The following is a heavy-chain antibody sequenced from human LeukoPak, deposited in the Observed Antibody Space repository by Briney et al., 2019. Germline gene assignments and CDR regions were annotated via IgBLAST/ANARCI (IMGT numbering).Heavy chain of an antibody. V-gene: IGHV3-33*01. CDR3: ARDILTGYSFDY. J-gene: IGHJ4*02. CDR1: GFTLSNYG. D-gene: IGHD3-9*01. Sequence: GRSLRLSCAASGFTLSNYGMHWVRQAPGKGLEWVAVIYYDGTKKYYADSVRGRFTISRDTPKNTVYLQMNSLRAEDTAVYYCARDILTGYSFDYWGQGTLVTVSS. CDR2: IYYDGTKK.